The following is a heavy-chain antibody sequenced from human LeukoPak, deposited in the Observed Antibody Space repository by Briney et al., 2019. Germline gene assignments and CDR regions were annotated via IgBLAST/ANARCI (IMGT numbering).Heavy chain of an antibody. CDR2: ISPNSGGS. Sequence: ASVKVSCTASGYTFTDYYIHWVRQAPGQGLEWMGWISPNSGGSNFAQKFQGRVTMTRDTSISTAYMELSRLRSDDTAVYYCAREGYCSSTSCYTYHDYWGQGTLVTVSS. D-gene: IGHD2-2*02. V-gene: IGHV1-2*02. CDR1: GYTFTDYY. J-gene: IGHJ4*02. CDR3: AREGYCSSTSCYTYHDY.